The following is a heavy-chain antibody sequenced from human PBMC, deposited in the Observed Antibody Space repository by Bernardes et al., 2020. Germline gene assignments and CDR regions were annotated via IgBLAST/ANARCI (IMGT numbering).Heavy chain of an antibody. V-gene: IGHV3-72*01. CDR1: GFTFSDHY. CDR2: TRNKANSYTT. J-gene: IGHJ4*02. D-gene: IGHD2-15*01. CDR3: ARGTVGGRSRFDY. Sequence: GGSLRLSCAASGFTFSDHYMDWVRQAPGKGLEWVGRTRNKANSYTTEHAASVKGRFTVSRDDSKNSVYLQMNSLKTEDTAVYYCARGTVGGRSRFDYLGQGTLVTVSS.